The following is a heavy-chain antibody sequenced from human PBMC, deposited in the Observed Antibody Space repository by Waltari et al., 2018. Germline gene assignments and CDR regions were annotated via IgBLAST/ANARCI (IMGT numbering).Heavy chain of an antibody. V-gene: IGHV4-39*07. CDR3: ARSGTTLVPFDY. CDR1: GGSISSGSYY. J-gene: IGHJ4*02. Sequence: QLQLQESGPRLVKPSETLSLTCSVSGGSISSGSYYWGWIRQPPGKGLEYIGAISYSGSTYYNPSLKSRVTISLDTSKNQFSLNLNSVTAADTAVYFCARSGTTLVPFDYWGQGTLVTVSS. CDR2: ISYSGST. D-gene: IGHD4-17*01.